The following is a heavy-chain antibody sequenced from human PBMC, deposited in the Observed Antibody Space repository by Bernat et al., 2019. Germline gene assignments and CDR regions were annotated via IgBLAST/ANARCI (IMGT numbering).Heavy chain of an antibody. D-gene: IGHD4-17*01. CDR1: GGSISSGGYY. CDR2: IYYSGST. J-gene: IGHJ2*01. V-gene: IGHV4-31*03. CDR3: AETKGDYADNWYFDL. Sequence: QVQLQESGPGLVKPSQTLSLTCTVSGGSISSGGYYWSWIRQHPGKGPEWIGYIYYSGSTYYNPSLKSRVTISVDTSKNQFSLKLSSVTAADTAVYYCAETKGDYADNWYFDLWGRGTLVTVSS.